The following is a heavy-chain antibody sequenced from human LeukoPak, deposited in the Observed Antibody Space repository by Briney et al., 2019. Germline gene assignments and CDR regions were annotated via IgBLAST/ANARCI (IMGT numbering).Heavy chain of an antibody. Sequence: SVKVSCKASGGTFSSYAISWVRRAPGQGLEWMGGIIPIFGTANYAQKFRGRVTITTDESTSTAYMELSSLRSEDTAVYYCATLPAAPVGAFDIWGQGTMVTVSS. V-gene: IGHV1-69*05. CDR1: GGTFSSYA. CDR3: ATLPAAPVGAFDI. J-gene: IGHJ3*02. CDR2: IIPIFGTA. D-gene: IGHD2-2*01.